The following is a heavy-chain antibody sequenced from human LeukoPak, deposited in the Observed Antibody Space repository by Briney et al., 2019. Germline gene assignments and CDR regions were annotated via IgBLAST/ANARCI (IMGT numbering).Heavy chain of an antibody. J-gene: IGHJ4*02. CDR2: IYSGGTT. CDR1: GFTFSDYA. Sequence: GGSLRLSCAASGFTFSDYAMHWVRQAPGKGLEWVSVIYSGGTTNYADSVKGRFTISRDNSKNTLFLQMNSLRAEDTAVYYCARGGYSSSWYHFDYWGQGTLVTVSS. CDR3: ARGGYSSSWYHFDY. D-gene: IGHD6-13*01. V-gene: IGHV3-53*01.